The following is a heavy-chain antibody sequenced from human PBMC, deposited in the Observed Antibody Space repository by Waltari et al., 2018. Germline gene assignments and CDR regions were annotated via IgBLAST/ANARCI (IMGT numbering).Heavy chain of an antibody. CDR2: SRSGGRTI. CDR1: GFTFSSYE. V-gene: IGHV3-48*03. D-gene: IGHD1-1*01. CDR3: ARVFPSNWNGLGHYYCGMDV. J-gene: IGHJ6*02. Sequence: EVQLVESGGGLVQPGGSLRLSCAASGFTFSSYEMNWVRQAPGKGLEWVSYSRSGGRTIYYGDAVKGRCTISRDNAKNSLYLQMNSLRLEDTAVYYCARVFPSNWNGLGHYYCGMDVWGQGTTVTVSS.